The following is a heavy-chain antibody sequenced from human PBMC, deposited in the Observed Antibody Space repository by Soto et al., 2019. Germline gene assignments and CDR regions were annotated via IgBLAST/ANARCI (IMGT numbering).Heavy chain of an antibody. CDR2: INPNSGGT. D-gene: IGHD3-10*01. J-gene: IGHJ3*02. Sequence: GASVKVSCKASGYTFTGYFMHWVRQAPGQGLEWMGWINPNSGGTNYAQKFQGWVTMTRDTSISTAYMELSRLRSDDTAVYYCARDLNTMVRGPSGAFDIWGQGTMVTVSS. CDR3: ARDLNTMVRGPSGAFDI. CDR1: GYTFTGYF. V-gene: IGHV1-2*04.